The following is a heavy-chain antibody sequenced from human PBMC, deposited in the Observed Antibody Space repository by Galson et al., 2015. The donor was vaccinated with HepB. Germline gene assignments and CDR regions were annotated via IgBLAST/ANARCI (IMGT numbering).Heavy chain of an antibody. CDR3: ARDPAYYDYVWGSYRYSFLDY. CDR1: GFTFSSYS. V-gene: IGHV3-21*01. Sequence: SLRLSCAASGFTFSSYSMNWVRQAPGKGLEWVSSISSSSSYIYYADSVKGRFTISRDNAKNSLYLQMNSLRAEDTAVYYCARDPAYYDYVWGSYRYSFLDYWGQGTLVTVSS. J-gene: IGHJ4*02. D-gene: IGHD3-16*02. CDR2: ISSSSSYI.